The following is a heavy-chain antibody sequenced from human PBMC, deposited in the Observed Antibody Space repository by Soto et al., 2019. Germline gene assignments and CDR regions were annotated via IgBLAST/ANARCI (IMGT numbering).Heavy chain of an antibody. V-gene: IGHV3-23*01. CDR1: GFPLNSHD. CDR3: ARATQSYYDTSGYYSYVH. D-gene: IGHD3-22*01. J-gene: IGHJ4*02. CDR2: ISVSNDRT. Sequence: GGSLRLSCAASGFPLNSHDMGWVRQTPGKGLEWVSSISVSNDRTYYADSVKGRFTISRDNSKNTLYLQLNSLRAEDTAFFFCARATQSYYDTSGYYSYVHWGQGAQVTVS.